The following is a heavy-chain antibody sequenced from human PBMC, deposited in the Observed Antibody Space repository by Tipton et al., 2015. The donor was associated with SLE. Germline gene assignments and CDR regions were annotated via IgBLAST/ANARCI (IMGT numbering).Heavy chain of an antibody. J-gene: IGHJ6*03. CDR1: GESFSGYY. D-gene: IGHD1-26*01. CDR2: ISPSVST. CDR3: ARGGLGVSYYYYMDV. Sequence: GLVKPSETLSLTCAVYGESFSGYYWSWIRQPPGKGLEWIGEISPSVSTNYNPSLKSRVTISVDTSKNQFSLKLSSVTAADTAVYYCARGGLGVSYYYYMDVWGKGTTVTVSS. V-gene: IGHV4-34*01.